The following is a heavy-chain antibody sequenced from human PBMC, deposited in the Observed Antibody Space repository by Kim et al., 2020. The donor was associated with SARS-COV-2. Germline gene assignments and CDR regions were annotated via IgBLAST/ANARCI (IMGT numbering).Heavy chain of an antibody. V-gene: IGHV3-74*01. Sequence: DSVKGRFTISRDNAKNTLYLQMNRLRAEDTAVYYCARRWSGGSGWYYFDYWGQGTLVTVSS. D-gene: IGHD6-19*01. J-gene: IGHJ4*02. CDR3: ARRWSGGSGWYYFDY.